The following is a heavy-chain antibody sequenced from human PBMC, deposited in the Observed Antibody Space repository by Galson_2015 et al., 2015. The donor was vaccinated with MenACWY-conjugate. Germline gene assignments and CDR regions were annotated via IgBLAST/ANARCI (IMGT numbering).Heavy chain of an antibody. CDR1: GDSVSSHIAA. J-gene: IGHJ3*02. Sequence: CAISGDSVSSHIAAWNWIRQSPSRGLEWLGRTYYRSKWYNEYTVSMRSRITINPDTSKNQFSLQLNSVTPEDTAVYYCARDLASGKALVKNAFDTWGQGTLAPGSS. V-gene: IGHV6-1*01. D-gene: IGHD5-18*01. CDR2: TYYRSKWYN. CDR3: ARDLASGKALVKNAFDT.